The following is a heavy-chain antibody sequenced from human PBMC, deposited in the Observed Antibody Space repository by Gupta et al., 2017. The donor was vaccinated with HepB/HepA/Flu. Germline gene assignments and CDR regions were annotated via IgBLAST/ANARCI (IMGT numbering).Heavy chain of an antibody. CDR2: IDHDGTTK. Sequence: EVHLVESGGDLVQPGGSLRLSCETSGFSITNNWMAWVRLAPGKGLEWVANIDHDGTTKGYADSVRGRFAISRDNAKNSLFLQMDSLRAEDTAIYYCARDLYSRGGYWGQGTLVTVSS. D-gene: IGHD4-11*01. CDR3: ARDLYSRGGY. J-gene: IGHJ4*02. CDR1: GFSITNNW. V-gene: IGHV3-7*01.